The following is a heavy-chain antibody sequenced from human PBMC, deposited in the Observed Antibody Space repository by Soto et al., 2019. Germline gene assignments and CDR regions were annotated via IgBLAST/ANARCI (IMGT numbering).Heavy chain of an antibody. D-gene: IGHD2-15*01. Sequence: SETLSLTCTVSGGSISSCYWSWIRQPPGKGLEWIGYIYYSGSTNYNPSLKSRVTISVDTSKNQFSLKLSSVTAADTAVYYCARGEGYCSGGSCYLFDEWGQGTLVTVSS. CDR1: GGSISSCY. J-gene: IGHJ4*02. CDR2: IYYSGST. CDR3: ARGEGYCSGGSCYLFDE. V-gene: IGHV4-59*01.